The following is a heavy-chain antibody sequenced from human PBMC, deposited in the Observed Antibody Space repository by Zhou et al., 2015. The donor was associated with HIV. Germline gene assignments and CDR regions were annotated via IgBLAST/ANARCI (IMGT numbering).Heavy chain of an antibody. Sequence: QVQLVQSGAEVKKPGASVKVSCKASGYTFTSYGISWVRQAPGQGLEWMGWISAYNGNTNYAQKLQGRVTMTTDTSTSTAYMELRSLRSDDTAVYYCASVRGLKPAGTNHGWFDPWGQGTLVTVSS. CDR2: ISAYNGNT. CDR1: GYTFTSYG. V-gene: IGHV1-18*01. CDR3: ASVRGLKPAGTNHGWFDP. D-gene: IGHD6-13*01. J-gene: IGHJ5*02.